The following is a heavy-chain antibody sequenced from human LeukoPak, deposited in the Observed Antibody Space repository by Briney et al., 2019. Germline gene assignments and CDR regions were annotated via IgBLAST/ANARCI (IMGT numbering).Heavy chain of an antibody. J-gene: IGHJ4*02. D-gene: IGHD6-19*01. V-gene: IGHV3-30*03. Sequence: GTSLRLSCGASGFTFSGYGMHWVRQAPGKGLEWVAVISYDGSDKYYADSAKGRFIISRDNSKNTLYLQMNTLRTEDTAVYYCARVELYASGWFGSLDYRGQGALVTVSS. CDR1: GFTFSGYG. CDR3: ARVELYASGWFGSLDY. CDR2: ISYDGSDK.